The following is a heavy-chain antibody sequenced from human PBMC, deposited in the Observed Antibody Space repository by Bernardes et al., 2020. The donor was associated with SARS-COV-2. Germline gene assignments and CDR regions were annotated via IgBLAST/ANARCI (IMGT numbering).Heavy chain of an antibody. CDR1: GFTFSSYW. CDR3: ARVPEYCTNGVCYRGDGGMDV. V-gene: IGHV3-7*01. J-gene: IGHJ6*02. CDR2: IKQDGSEK. Sequence: GGSLRLSCAASGFTFSSYWMSWVRQAPGKGLEWVANIKQDGSEKYYVDSVKGRFTISRDNAKNSLYLQMNSLRAEDTAVYYCARVPEYCTNGVCYRGDGGMDVWGQGTTVTVSS. D-gene: IGHD2-8*01.